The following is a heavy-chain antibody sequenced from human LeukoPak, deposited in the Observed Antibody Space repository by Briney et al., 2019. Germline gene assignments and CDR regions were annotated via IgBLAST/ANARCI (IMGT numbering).Heavy chain of an antibody. J-gene: IGHJ4*02. CDR2: IYHSGST. V-gene: IGHV4-38-2*02. Sequence: SETLSLTCTVSGGSISSYYWGWIRQPPGKGLEWIGSIYHSGSTYYNPSLKSRVTISVDTSKNQFSLKLSSVTAADTAVYYCAREECTNGVCYTGIDYWGQGTLVTVSS. D-gene: IGHD2-8*01. CDR3: AREECTNGVCYTGIDY. CDR1: GGSISSYY.